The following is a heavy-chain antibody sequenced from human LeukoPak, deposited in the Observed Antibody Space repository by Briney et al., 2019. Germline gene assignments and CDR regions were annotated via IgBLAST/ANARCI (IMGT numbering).Heavy chain of an antibody. Sequence: SETLSLTCTVSGGSLIISNYYWGWIRQSPGKGLECIGKISYSGNTYYNPSLRSRVHMSVDTSKNQFSLTLSSVTAADTAVYYCARLTDFWGQGILATVSS. CDR1: GGSLIISNYY. J-gene: IGHJ4*02. V-gene: IGHV4-39*01. CDR2: ISYSGNT. CDR3: ARLTDF.